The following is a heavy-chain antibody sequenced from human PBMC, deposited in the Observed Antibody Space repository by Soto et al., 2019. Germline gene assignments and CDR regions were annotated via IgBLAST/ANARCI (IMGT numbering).Heavy chain of an antibody. V-gene: IGHV3-30*18. CDR1: GFTFSSYG. CDR3: AKGSNWNYRDYYYGMDV. Sequence: QVQLVESGGGVVQPGRSLRLSCAASGFTFSSYGMHWVRQAPGKGLEWVAVISYDGSNKYYADSVKGRFTISRDNSKNTLYLQMNSLRAEDTAVYYCAKGSNWNYRDYYYGMDVWGQGTTVSVSS. CDR2: ISYDGSNK. J-gene: IGHJ6*02. D-gene: IGHD1-7*01.